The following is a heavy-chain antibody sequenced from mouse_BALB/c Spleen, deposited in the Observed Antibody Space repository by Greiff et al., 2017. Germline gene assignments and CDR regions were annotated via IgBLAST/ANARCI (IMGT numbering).Heavy chain of an antibody. CDR2: IRNKANGYTT. J-gene: IGHJ1*01. D-gene: IGHD1-1*01. V-gene: IGHV7-3*02. Sequence: EVKVVESGGGLVQPGGSLRLSCATSGFTFTDYYMSWVRQPPGKALEWLGFIRNKANGYTTEYSASVKGRFTISRDNSQSILYLQMNTLRAEDSATYYCARDPYYGSSYWYFDVWGAGTTVTVSS. CDR1: GFTFTDYY. CDR3: ARDPYYGSSYWYFDV.